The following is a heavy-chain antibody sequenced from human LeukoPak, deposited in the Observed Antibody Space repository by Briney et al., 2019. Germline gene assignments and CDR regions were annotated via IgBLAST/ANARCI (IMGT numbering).Heavy chain of an antibody. CDR3: ARDLDNGGGFDY. V-gene: IGHV3-48*01. CDR1: GFTFSSYS. CDR2: ISRTTSPI. D-gene: IGHD1-1*01. J-gene: IGHJ4*02. Sequence: GGSLRLSCAASGFTFSSYSMNWVRQAPGKGPEWLSYISRTTSPIYYADSVKGRFTISRDNVKNSLYLQMNSLRAEDTAVYYCARDLDNGGGFDYWGQGTLVTVSS.